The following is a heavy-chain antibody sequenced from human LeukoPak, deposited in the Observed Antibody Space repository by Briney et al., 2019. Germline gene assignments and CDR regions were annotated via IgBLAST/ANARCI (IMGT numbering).Heavy chain of an antibody. CDR3: AELGITMIGGV. CDR1: RFTFSSYS. CDR2: ISSSGSTI. V-gene: IGHV3-48*04. Sequence: PGGSLRLSCAASRFTFSSYSMNWVRQAPGKGVEWVPYISSSGSTIYYADSVKGRFTISRDNANNSLYLQMNSLRAEDTAVYYCAELGITMIGGVWGKGTTVTVSS. D-gene: IGHD3-10*02. J-gene: IGHJ6*04.